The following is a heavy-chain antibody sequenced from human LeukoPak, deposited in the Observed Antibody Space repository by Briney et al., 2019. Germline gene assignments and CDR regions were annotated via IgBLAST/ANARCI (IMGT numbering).Heavy chain of an antibody. J-gene: IGHJ6*03. CDR3: ARVKRYSGYDYPIDYYYYYMDV. Sequence: SVKVSCKASGGTFSSYTISWVRQAPGQGLEWMGRIIPILGIANYAQKFQCRVTMTADNSTSTAYMELSSLRSEDTAVYYCARVKRYSGYDYPIDYYYYYMDVWGKGTTVTVSS. V-gene: IGHV1-69*02. CDR2: IIPILGIA. CDR1: GGTFSSYT. D-gene: IGHD5-12*01.